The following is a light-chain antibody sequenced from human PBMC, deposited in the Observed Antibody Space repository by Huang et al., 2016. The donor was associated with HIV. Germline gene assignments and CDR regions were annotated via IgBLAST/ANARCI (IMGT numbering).Light chain of an antibody. Sequence: EIVLTQSPGTLSLSPGERATLSCRASQSVTSSYSAWYQQKPGQAPRLLIYGASSRATGSPDRFSGSGSGTDFTLTISRLEPEDFAVYYCQQYGNSSWTFGQGTKVEIK. J-gene: IGKJ1*01. V-gene: IGKV3-20*01. CDR3: QQYGNSSWT. CDR1: QSVTSSY. CDR2: GAS.